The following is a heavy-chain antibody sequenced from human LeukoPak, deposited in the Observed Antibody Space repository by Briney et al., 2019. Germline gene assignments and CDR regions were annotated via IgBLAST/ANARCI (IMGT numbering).Heavy chain of an antibody. CDR3: ARPREQWLGNDAFDM. Sequence: SETLSLTCTVSGGSISSGGYYWSWIRQPPGKGLEWIGYIYYGGTTNYNPSLKSRVTISIDTSKNQFSLKLSPVTAADTAVYYCARPREQWLGNDAFDMWGQGTMVTVSS. CDR2: IYYGGTT. V-gene: IGHV4-61*08. J-gene: IGHJ3*02. D-gene: IGHD6-19*01. CDR1: GGSISSGGYY.